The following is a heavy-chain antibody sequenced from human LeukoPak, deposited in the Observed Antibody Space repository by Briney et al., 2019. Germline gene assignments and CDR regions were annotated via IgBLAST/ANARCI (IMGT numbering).Heavy chain of an antibody. J-gene: IGHJ4*02. Sequence: GGSLRLSCAASGFTFSGSAMHWVRQASGKGLEWVGRIRSKANSYATAYAASVKGRFTISRDDSKNTAYLQMNSLKTEDTAVYYCTRRQGSITGTTNFDYWGQGTLVTVSS. CDR1: GFTFSGSA. V-gene: IGHV3-73*01. D-gene: IGHD1-20*01. CDR3: TRRQGSITGTTNFDY. CDR2: IRSKANSYAT.